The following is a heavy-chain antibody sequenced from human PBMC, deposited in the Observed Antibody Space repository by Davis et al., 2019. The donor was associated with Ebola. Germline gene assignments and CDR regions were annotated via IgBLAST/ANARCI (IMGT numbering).Heavy chain of an antibody. Sequence: ASVKVSCKASGYTFTGYYMHWVRQAPGQGLEWMGWINPHNGNTNYAQNVQGRVIMTTDTATTIAYMEVGGLRSDDTAVYYCARAQFPTTSDHWGQGTLVTVSS. CDR1: GYTFTGYY. V-gene: IGHV1-18*04. D-gene: IGHD1-1*01. CDR2: INPHNGNT. J-gene: IGHJ4*02. CDR3: ARAQFPTTSDH.